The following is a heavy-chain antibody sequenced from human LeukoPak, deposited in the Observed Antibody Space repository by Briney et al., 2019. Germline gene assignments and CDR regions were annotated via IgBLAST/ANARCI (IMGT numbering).Heavy chain of an antibody. CDR2: IRYDESDK. D-gene: IGHD1-1*01. CDR1: GFTFSTYA. J-gene: IGHJ4*02. CDR3: AKDFNWAFDY. V-gene: IGHV3-30*02. Sequence: GGSLRLSCATSGFTFSTYAMSWVRQAPGRGLDWVAHIRYDESDKYYADSVKGRLTISRDISKNTVYLQMNSLRVEDTAVYYCAKDFNWAFDYWGQGTLVTVSS.